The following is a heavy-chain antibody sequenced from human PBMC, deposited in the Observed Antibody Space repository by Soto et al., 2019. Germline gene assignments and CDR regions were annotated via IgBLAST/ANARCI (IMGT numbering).Heavy chain of an antibody. V-gene: IGHV3-21*01. CDR1: GFTFSSYS. Sequence: GGSLRLSCAASGFTFSSYSMNWVRQAPGKGLEWVSSISSSSSYIYYADSVKGRFTISRDNAKNSLYLQMNSLRAEDTAVYYCASLYCSGGSCYGYYYYMDVWGKGTTVTVSS. CDR3: ASLYCSGGSCYGYYYYMDV. CDR2: ISSSSSYI. J-gene: IGHJ6*03. D-gene: IGHD2-15*01.